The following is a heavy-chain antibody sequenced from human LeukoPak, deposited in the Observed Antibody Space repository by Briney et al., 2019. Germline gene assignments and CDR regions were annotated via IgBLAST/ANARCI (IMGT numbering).Heavy chain of an antibody. D-gene: IGHD2/OR15-2a*01. CDR2: IYYTGST. V-gene: IGHV4-59*08. CDR3: ARFSQYYDSPTHYLDY. J-gene: IGHJ4*02. Sequence: SETLSLTCTVSGGSINNYYWSWVRQPPGAGLEWLAYIYYTGSTNYNPSLKTRLTISVDTSKNQFSLRLNSVTAADTAVYYCARFSQYYDSPTHYLDYWGQGTLVTVSS. CDR1: GGSINNYY.